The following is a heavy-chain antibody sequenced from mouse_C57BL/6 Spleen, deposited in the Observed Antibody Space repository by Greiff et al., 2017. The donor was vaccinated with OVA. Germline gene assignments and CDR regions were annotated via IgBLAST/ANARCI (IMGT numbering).Heavy chain of an antibody. CDR2: IYPSDSET. CDR1: GYTFTSYW. D-gene: IGHD4-1*01. CDR3: ARSITGFDY. J-gene: IGHJ2*01. Sequence: VQLQQPGAELVRPGSSVQLSCKASGYTFTSYWMDWVKQRPGQGLEWIGNIYPSDSETHYNQKFKDKATLTVDKSSSTAYMQLSSLTSEDSAVYYCARSITGFDYWGQGTTLTVSS. V-gene: IGHV1-61*01.